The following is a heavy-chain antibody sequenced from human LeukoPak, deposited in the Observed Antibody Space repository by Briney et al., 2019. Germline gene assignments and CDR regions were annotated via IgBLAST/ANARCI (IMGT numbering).Heavy chain of an antibody. D-gene: IGHD6-19*01. CDR1: GFTFTTYA. V-gene: IGHV3-23*01. CDR2: ISGSGGDT. J-gene: IGHJ4*02. Sequence: GGSLRLSCAASGFTFTTYAMHWVRQAPGKGLEWVSGISGSGGDTYYADSVKGRFTISRDNSKNTLSLQMNSLRADDTALYYCAKEPGGGWRTIDYWGQGTLVTVSS. CDR3: AKEPGGGWRTIDY.